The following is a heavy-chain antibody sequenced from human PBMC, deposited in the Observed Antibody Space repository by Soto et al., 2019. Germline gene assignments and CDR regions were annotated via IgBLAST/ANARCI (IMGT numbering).Heavy chain of an antibody. J-gene: IGHJ4*02. D-gene: IGHD6-19*01. CDR2: IYSGGST. V-gene: IGHV3-66*01. Sequence: GGSLRLSCAASGSTVSSNYMSWVRQAPGKGLEWVSVIYSGGSTYYADSVKGRFTISRDNSKNTLYLQMNSLRAEDTAVYYCARGQQWLPPYFDYWGQGTLVTVSS. CDR1: GSTVSSNY. CDR3: ARGQQWLPPYFDY.